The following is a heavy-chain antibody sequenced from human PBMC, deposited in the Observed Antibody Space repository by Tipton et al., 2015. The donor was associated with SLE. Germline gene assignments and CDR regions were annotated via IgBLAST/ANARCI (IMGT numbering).Heavy chain of an antibody. CDR3: AKDTDFDY. CDR1: GFSFTSYA. J-gene: IGHJ4*02. V-gene: IGHV3-23*03. CDR2: IYSAGST. Sequence: SLRLSCAASGFSFTSYAMNWVRQAPGKGLEWVSLIYSAGSTSYADSVKGRFTVSRDTSKNTLYLQMNSLRAEDTAVYDCAKDTDFDYWGQGSLVTVSS.